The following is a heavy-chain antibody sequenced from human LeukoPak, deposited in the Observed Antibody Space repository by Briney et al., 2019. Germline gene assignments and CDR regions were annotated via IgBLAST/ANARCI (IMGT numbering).Heavy chain of an antibody. CDR1: GFTFSSYS. V-gene: IGHV3-48*04. CDR2: ISSSSSTI. D-gene: IGHD2-2*01. Sequence: GGSLRLSCAASGFTFSSYSMNWVRQAPGKGLEWVSYISSSSSTIYYADSVEGRFTISRDNAKNSLYLQMNSLRAEDTAVYYCARDRAVVVPAASAFDIWGQGTMVTVSS. J-gene: IGHJ3*02. CDR3: ARDRAVVVPAASAFDI.